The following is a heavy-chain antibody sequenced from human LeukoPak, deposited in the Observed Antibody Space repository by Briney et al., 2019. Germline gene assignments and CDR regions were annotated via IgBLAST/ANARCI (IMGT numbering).Heavy chain of an antibody. D-gene: IGHD6-19*01. CDR3: AGEWSGRYFY. CDR2: ISSSSSYI. V-gene: IGHV3-21*01. J-gene: IGHJ4*02. Sequence: GGSLTLPCVASGFTFIGDSRNWRRQAPGKGLEWVSSISSSSSYIYYADSVKGRFTISRDNAKNSLYLQMNSLRAEDTAVYDFAGEWSGRYFYWGQGTLVTVSS. CDR1: GFTFIGDS.